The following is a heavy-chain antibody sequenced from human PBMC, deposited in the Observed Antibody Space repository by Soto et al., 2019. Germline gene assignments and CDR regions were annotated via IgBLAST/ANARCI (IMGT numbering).Heavy chain of an antibody. CDR3: ARDSHSQQPNHRWGGGYMDV. CDR2: IYFSGRT. D-gene: IGHD6-13*01. Sequence: QLQLQESGPGLVKPSQTLSLTCAVSGGSISNGGYYWSWIRQHPGKGLEWIGSIYFSGRTYYNPSSKRRVTISVATPKSQFSLKMSSVTAADTAVYYCARDSHSQQPNHRWGGGYMDVWGKGTTVTVSS. V-gene: IGHV4-31*11. J-gene: IGHJ6*03. CDR1: GGSISNGGYY.